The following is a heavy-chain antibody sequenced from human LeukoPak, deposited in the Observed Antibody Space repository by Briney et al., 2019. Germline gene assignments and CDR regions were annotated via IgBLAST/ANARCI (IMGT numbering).Heavy chain of an antibody. Sequence: GSLRLSCTASGFTFGDYAMSWVRQAPGKGLEWIGEINHSGSTNYNPSLKSRVTISVDTSKNQFSLKLSSVTAADTAVYYCARHSLRRYFDWLSGYYFDYWGQGTLVTVSS. V-gene: IGHV4-34*01. CDR2: INHSGST. D-gene: IGHD3-9*01. CDR1: GFTFGDYA. CDR3: ARHSLRRYFDWLSGYYFDY. J-gene: IGHJ4*02.